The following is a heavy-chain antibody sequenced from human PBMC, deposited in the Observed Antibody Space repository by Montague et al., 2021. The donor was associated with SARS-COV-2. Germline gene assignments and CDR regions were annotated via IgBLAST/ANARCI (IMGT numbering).Heavy chain of an antibody. D-gene: IGHD3-10*01. Sequence: PALVKPTQTLTLTCTFPGFSLSTSGMCVSWVRQPPGKALEWLARIDWDDDKYYSTSLKTRLTISKDTSKNQVVLTMTNMDPVDTATYYCARTYGSGRGFDLWGRGTLVTVSS. CDR2: IDWDDDK. CDR3: ARTYGSGRGFDL. V-gene: IGHV2-70*11. CDR1: GFSLSTSGMC. J-gene: IGHJ2*01.